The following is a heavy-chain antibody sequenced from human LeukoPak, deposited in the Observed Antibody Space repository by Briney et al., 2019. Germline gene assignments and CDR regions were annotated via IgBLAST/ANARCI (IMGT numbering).Heavy chain of an antibody. CDR2: IKQDGTDK. CDR3: ARASMGGRDYHLDS. J-gene: IGHJ4*02. Sequence: GGSLRLSCAASGFAFSSYWMTWVRQAPGKGLEWVANIKQDGTDKYYVDSVKGRFTISRDNANNSLFLQLGSLRADDTAVYYCARASMGGRDYHLDSWGQGTLVTVSS. D-gene: IGHD4/OR15-4a*01. V-gene: IGHV3-7*01. CDR1: GFAFSSYW.